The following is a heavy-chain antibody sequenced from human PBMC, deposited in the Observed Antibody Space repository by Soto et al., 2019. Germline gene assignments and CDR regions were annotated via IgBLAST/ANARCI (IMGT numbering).Heavy chain of an antibody. V-gene: IGHV4-39*01. D-gene: IGHD6-13*01. Sequence: PSETLSLTCTVSGGSISSGSYYWGWVRQPPGKWLEWIGSIYYSGNAYYNPSLKSRVAVSVDTSKNQFSLKVTSVTATDTAVYYCARHKDTSSRYLLPDFWGHGTLVTVSS. J-gene: IGHJ4*01. CDR1: GGSISSGSYY. CDR2: IYYSGNA. CDR3: ARHKDTSSRYLLPDF.